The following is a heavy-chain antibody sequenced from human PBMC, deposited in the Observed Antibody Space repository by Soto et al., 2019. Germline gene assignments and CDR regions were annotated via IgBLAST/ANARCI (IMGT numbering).Heavy chain of an antibody. CDR1: GFTFSSYA. CDR3: AKDRGRGGRAAAGARAVGY. CDR2: ISGSGGST. D-gene: IGHD6-13*01. J-gene: IGHJ4*02. Sequence: PGGSLRRWGAASGFTFSSYARSLISQAPGKGLEWVSAISGSGGSTYYADSVKGRFTISRDNSKNTLYLQMNSLRAEDTAVYYCAKDRGRGGRAAAGARAVGYWGQGTLVTVSS. V-gene: IGHV3-23*01.